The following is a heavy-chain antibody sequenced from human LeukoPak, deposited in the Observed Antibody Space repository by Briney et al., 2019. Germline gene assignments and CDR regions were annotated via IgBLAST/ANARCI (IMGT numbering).Heavy chain of an antibody. V-gene: IGHV3-66*01. J-gene: IGHJ3*02. CDR3: ARAADFHAFDI. CDR2: ISSAGTT. D-gene: IGHD2/OR15-2a*01. CDR1: GFTVSSSY. Sequence: GGSLRLSCAASGFTVSSSYMSWVRQAPGKGLEWVSIISSAGTTYYADSVKGRFTISRDNAKNSLSLQMNSLRAEDTAVYYCARAADFHAFDIWGQGTMVTVSS.